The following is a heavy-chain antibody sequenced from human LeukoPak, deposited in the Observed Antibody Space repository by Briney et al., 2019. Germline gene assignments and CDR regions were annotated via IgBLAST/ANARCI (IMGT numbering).Heavy chain of an antibody. J-gene: IGHJ4*02. Sequence: GGSLRLSCTLSGLTFSNYAMSWVRQAPGKGLEWVAVIRYVGSDKYYADSVKGRFTISRDNSQNTMYLQMNSLRAEDTAVYYCARENDYALDYWGQGTLVTVSS. D-gene: IGHD4-17*01. CDR1: GLTFSNYA. V-gene: IGHV3-30*04. CDR2: IRYVGSDK. CDR3: ARENDYALDY.